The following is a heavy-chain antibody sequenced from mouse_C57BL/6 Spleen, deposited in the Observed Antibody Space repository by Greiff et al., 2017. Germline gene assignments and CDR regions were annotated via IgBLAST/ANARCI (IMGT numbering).Heavy chain of an antibody. CDR3: ARHPFYYGNHYYAMDY. D-gene: IGHD2-1*01. CDR2: FYPGSGSI. J-gene: IGHJ4*01. V-gene: IGHV1-62-2*01. Sequence: VQLQQSGAELVKPGASVKLSCKASGYTFTEYTIHWVKQRSGQGLEWIGWFYPGSGSIKYNEKFKDKATLTADKSSSTVYMDLSRLTSEDSAVYFCARHPFYYGNHYYAMDYWGQGTSVTVSS. CDR1: GYTFTEYT.